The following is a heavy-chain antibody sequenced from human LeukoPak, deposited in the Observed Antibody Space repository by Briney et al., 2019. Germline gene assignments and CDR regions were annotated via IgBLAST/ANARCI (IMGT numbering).Heavy chain of an antibody. CDR1: GDSIGGSNYY. CDR3: ARRGITYSSSFFAY. Sequence: SETLSRTCTVSGDSIGGSNYYWAWIRQSPGKGLEWIGSVFYSGNTYYDPSLKSRVTISVDTSKNQFSLNLYSVTAADTATYYCARRGITYSSSFFAYWGQGTLVTVSS. CDR2: VFYSGNT. V-gene: IGHV4-39*01. J-gene: IGHJ4*02. D-gene: IGHD6-13*01.